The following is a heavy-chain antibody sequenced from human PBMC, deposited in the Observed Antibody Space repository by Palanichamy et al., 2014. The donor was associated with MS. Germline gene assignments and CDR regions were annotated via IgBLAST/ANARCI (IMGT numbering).Heavy chain of an antibody. Sequence: EVQAGAVWSRGEKAGESLKISCKASGYSFTSYWIGWVRQMPGKGLEWMGIIYPGDSDTRYSPSFQGQVTISADKSISTAYLQWTSLKASDTAMYYCARRPYYYDSSGYYLEFDYWGQGTLVTVSS. V-gene: IGHV5-51*01. CDR2: IYPGDSDT. CDR1: GYSFTSYW. J-gene: IGHJ4*02. D-gene: IGHD3-22*01. CDR3: ARRPYYYDSSGYYLEFDY.